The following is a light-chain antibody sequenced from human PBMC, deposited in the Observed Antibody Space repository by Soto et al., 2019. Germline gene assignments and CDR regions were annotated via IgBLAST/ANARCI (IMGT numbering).Light chain of an antibody. Sequence: EIVMTQSPLSLPVTPGEPASISCRSSQSLLHSDGFNYLGWYLQKPGQSPQVLMYLGSSRASGVPDRFSGSGSGTDFTLKISRVEAEDVGLYYCVQGLQTPYTFGQGTKLEIK. CDR2: LGS. CDR1: QSLLHSDGFNY. V-gene: IGKV2-28*01. J-gene: IGKJ2*01. CDR3: VQGLQTPYT.